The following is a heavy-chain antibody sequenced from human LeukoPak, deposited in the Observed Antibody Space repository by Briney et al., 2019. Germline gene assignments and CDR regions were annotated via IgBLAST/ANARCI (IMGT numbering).Heavy chain of an antibody. V-gene: IGHV3-74*01. CDR1: GFTFSSYW. Sequence: PGGSLRLSCAASGFTFSSYWMHWVRQAPGKGLVWVSRINSDGSSTSYADFVKGRFTISRDNAKNTLYLQMNSLRAEDTAVYYCARGGRYAYFLDYWGQGTLVTVSS. D-gene: IGHD3-16*01. CDR3: ARGGRYAYFLDY. CDR2: INSDGSST. J-gene: IGHJ4*02.